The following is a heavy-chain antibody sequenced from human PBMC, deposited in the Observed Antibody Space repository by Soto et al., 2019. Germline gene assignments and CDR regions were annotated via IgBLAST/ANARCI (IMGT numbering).Heavy chain of an antibody. D-gene: IGHD1-1*01. CDR2: IIPIFGTT. CDR3: SRPRTKATKKGYDY. Sequence: QVQLVQSGAEVKKPGSSVRVSCKASGGTFSSYPIGWVRQAPGQGLEWMGLIIPIFGTTNYAQRFQGRVTISADESKSTAYMELSSLRYEDTAVYFCSRPRTKATKKGYDYWGQGTLVTVSS. J-gene: IGHJ4*02. CDR1: GGTFSSYP. V-gene: IGHV1-69*01.